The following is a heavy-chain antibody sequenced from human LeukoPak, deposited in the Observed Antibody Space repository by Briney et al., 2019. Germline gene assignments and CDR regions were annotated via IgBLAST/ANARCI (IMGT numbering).Heavy chain of an antibody. CDR3: ARDGTSYYDSSGYGYFQH. CDR1: GFTFSNYA. D-gene: IGHD3-22*01. J-gene: IGHJ1*01. V-gene: IGHV3-30*04. Sequence: PGGSLRLSCAASGFTFSNYAMHWVRQAPGKGLEWVSSISYDGTMTYYSDSLKGRFTNSRDNSKNTLYLQMNSLRAEDTALYYCARDGTSYYDSSGYGYFQHWGQGTLVTVSS. CDR2: ISYDGTMT.